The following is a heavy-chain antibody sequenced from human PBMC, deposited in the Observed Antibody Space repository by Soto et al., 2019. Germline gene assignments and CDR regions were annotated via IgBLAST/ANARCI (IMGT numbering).Heavy chain of an antibody. CDR1: GYTFTSYG. CDR3: VRQSLGDIRLRDFDC. CDR2: ISAYSGST. Sequence: ASVKVSCKASGYTFTSYGIAWVRQAPGQGLEWMGWISAYSGSTDYAQKLQGRVTMTTDTSTTTVYMELRSLRSDDTAVYYCVRQSLGDIRLRDFDCWGQGTLVTVSS. J-gene: IGHJ4*02. D-gene: IGHD3-16*01. V-gene: IGHV1-18*01.